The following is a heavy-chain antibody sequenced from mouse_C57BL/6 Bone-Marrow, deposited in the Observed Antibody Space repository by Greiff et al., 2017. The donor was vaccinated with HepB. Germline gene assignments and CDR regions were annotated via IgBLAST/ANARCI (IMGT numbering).Heavy chain of an antibody. Sequence: VKLQQPGAELVKPGASVKLSCKASGYTFTSYWMHWVKQRPGRGLEWIGRIDPNSGGTKYNEKFKSKATLTVDKPSSTAYMQLSSLTSEDSAVYYCARHPLLTVVYFDYWGQGTTLTVSS. CDR2: IDPNSGGT. CDR3: ARHPLLTVVYFDY. V-gene: IGHV1-72*01. CDR1: GYTFTSYW. D-gene: IGHD1-1*01. J-gene: IGHJ2*01.